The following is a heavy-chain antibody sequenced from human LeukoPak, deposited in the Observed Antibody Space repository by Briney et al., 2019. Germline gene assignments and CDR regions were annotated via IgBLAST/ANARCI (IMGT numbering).Heavy chain of an antibody. V-gene: IGHV3-64*01. Sequence: PGGSLRLSCAASGFTFSSYAMHWVRQAPGKGLEYVSAISSNGDITDYANSVKGRFTISRDNSKNTLYLQMGSLRPEDMAVYYCARFSATSPAGTYYYYGMDVWGQGTTVTVSS. CDR3: ARFSATSPAGTYYYYGMDV. CDR2: ISSNGDIT. D-gene: IGHD2-2*01. CDR1: GFTFSSYA. J-gene: IGHJ6*02.